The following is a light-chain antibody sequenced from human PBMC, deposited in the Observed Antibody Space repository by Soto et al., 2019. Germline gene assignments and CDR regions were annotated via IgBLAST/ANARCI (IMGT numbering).Light chain of an antibody. CDR3: QTWGTGL. J-gene: IGLJ1*01. CDR1: SGHSSYA. CDR2: LNSDGSH. Sequence: QSVLTQSPSASASMGASVKLTCTLSSGHSSYAIAWHQQQPEKGPRYLMKLNSDGSHSKGDGIPDRFSGSSSGAERYLTISSLQSEDEADYYCQTWGTGLFGTGTKLTVL. V-gene: IGLV4-69*01.